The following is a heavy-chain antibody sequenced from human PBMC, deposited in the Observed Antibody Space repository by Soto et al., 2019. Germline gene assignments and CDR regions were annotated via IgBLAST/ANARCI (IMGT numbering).Heavy chain of an antibody. Sequence: GASVKVSCKASGYTFTSYDINWVRQATGQGLEWMGWMNPNSGNTGYAQKFQGRVTMTRNTSISTAYMELSSLRSEDTAVYYCARSAVPERIIVVVPAAIREVRFDPWGQGTLVTV. D-gene: IGHD2-2*01. V-gene: IGHV1-8*01. J-gene: IGHJ5*02. CDR1: GYTFTSYD. CDR2: MNPNSGNT. CDR3: ARSAVPERIIVVVPAAIREVRFDP.